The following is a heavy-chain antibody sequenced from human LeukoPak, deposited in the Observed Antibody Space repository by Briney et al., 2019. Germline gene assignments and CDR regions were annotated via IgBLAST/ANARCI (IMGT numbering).Heavy chain of an antibody. CDR2: ISYDGSNK. CDR1: GFTFSSYA. Sequence: GGSLRLSCAASGFTFSSYAMHGVRQAPGKGLEGVAVISYDGSNKYYADSVKGRFTISRDNYKNTLYLQMNSLRAEDTAVYYCASQPRIAAAGPVDYWGQGTLVTVSS. J-gene: IGHJ4*02. D-gene: IGHD6-13*01. CDR3: ASQPRIAAAGPVDY. V-gene: IGHV3-30*04.